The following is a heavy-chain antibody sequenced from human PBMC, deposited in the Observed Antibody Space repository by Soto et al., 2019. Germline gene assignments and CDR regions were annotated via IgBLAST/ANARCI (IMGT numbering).Heavy chain of an antibody. J-gene: IGHJ4*02. V-gene: IGHV4-39*01. CDR1: GGSISSSSYY. CDR3: AIHGRDYYDSSGYYYSPYYFGY. Sequence: QLQLQESGPGLVKPSETLSLTCTVSGGSISSSSYYWGWIRQPPGNGLEWIGSIYYSGSTYYNPSLKIRVTISVETSKNPFALKLSSVTAADTAVYYCAIHGRDYYDSSGYYYSPYYFGYWGQGTLVTVSS. CDR2: IYYSGST. D-gene: IGHD3-22*01.